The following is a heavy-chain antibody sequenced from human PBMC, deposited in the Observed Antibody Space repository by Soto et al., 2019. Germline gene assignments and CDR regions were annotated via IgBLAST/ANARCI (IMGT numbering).Heavy chain of an antibody. CDR3: AREKWEQWLDGGMDV. D-gene: IGHD6-19*01. CDR1: GFTVSSNY. CDR2: IYSGGST. V-gene: IGHV3-53*01. J-gene: IGHJ6*02. Sequence: PGGSLRLSCAASGFTVSSNYMSWVRQAPGKGLEWVSVIYSGGSTYYADSVKGRFTISRDNSKNTLYLQMNSLRAEDMAVYYCAREKWEQWLDGGMDVWGQGTTVTVSS.